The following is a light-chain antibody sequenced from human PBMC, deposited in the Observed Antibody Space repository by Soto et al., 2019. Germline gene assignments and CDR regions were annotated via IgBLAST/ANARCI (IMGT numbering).Light chain of an antibody. CDR3: QQYNSWPLGT. CDR2: GAS. CDR1: QSVNRN. J-gene: IGKJ3*01. Sequence: EMVMTQSPATLSVSPGERATLTCRASQSVNRNLAWYQQKPGQAPRLVIFGASTRATGIPARFSGSGSGTEFTLSISSLQSEDFAVYYCQQYNSWPLGTFGPGTKLDIK. V-gene: IGKV3-15*01.